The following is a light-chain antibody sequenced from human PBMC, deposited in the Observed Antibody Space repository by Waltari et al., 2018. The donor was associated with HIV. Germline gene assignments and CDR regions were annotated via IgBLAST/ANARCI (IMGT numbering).Light chain of an antibody. CDR3: CSAAGNYTLGV. J-gene: IGLJ3*02. CDR2: DVN. CDR1: SSDVGGYNY. Sequence: QSALTQPRSVSGSPGQPVTISCTGTSSDVGGYNYVSWYKQHPGKAPKLMIYDVNKLPCGAPARFLGSQSGTTASLTISVPQAVDEGDLYPCSAAGNYTLGVFGGGTKLTVL. V-gene: IGLV2-11*01.